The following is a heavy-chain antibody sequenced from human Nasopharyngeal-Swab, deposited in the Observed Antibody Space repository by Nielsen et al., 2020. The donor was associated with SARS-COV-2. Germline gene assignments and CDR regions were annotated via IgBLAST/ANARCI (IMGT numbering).Heavy chain of an antibody. V-gene: IGHV1-46*01. Sequence: ASVKVSCKAPGYTFTSYYMHWVRQAPGQGLEWMGIINPSGGSTSYAQKFQGRVTMTRDTSTSTVYMELSSLRSEDTAVYYCARATYYDFWSGYYTALGGMDVWGQGTTVTVSS. CDR3: ARATYYDFWSGYYTALGGMDV. J-gene: IGHJ6*02. D-gene: IGHD3-3*01. CDR1: GYTFTSYY. CDR2: INPSGGST.